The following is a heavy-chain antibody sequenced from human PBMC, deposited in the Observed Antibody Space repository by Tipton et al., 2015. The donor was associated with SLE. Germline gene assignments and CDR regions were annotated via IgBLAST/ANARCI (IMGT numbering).Heavy chain of an antibody. J-gene: IGHJ6*02. CDR2: IYIAGNT. D-gene: IGHD3-16*01. V-gene: IGHV4-4*07. CDR3: AGDIPRDYSSLCMDV. Sequence: TLSLTCTVSGDFFISSYWRWIRQPAGKGLEWFGRIYIAGNTAYNPSLKNRGTMSIDSSKSQFSLKLTTVTGADTAVYYCAGDIPRDYSSLCMDVWGQGTTVAASS. CDR1: GDFFISSY.